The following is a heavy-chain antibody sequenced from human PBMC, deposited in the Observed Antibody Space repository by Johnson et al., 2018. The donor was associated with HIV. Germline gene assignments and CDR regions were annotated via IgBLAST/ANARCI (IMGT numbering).Heavy chain of an antibody. V-gene: IGHV3-66*04. CDR3: ARHKAVADAFDI. Sequence: MLLVESGGGLVQPGGSLRLSCKASGFSISSNYMSWVRQPPGKGLEWVSVFYSGANTYYADSVKGRFTISRDNSNNTLYLQMNSLIAEDTAVYYCARHKAVADAFDIWGQGTVVTVS. D-gene: IGHD6-19*01. CDR2: FYSGANT. CDR1: GFSISSNY. J-gene: IGHJ3*02.